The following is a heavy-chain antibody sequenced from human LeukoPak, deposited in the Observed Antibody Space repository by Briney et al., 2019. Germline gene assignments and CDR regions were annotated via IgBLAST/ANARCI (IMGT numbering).Heavy chain of an antibody. CDR3: TREGVYAPDGSGYHRDAFDM. D-gene: IGHD3-22*01. J-gene: IGHJ3*02. CDR1: GGSFSTYV. V-gene: IGHV1-69*04. CDR2: IIPVLGVS. Sequence: SVKVSCKASGGSFSTYVITWVRQAPGQGLEWMGRIIPVLGVSNFAQKFQGRVTITADKSTNTAHMELSRLESGDTAVYYCTREGVYAPDGSGYHRDAFDMWGQGTVVIVSS.